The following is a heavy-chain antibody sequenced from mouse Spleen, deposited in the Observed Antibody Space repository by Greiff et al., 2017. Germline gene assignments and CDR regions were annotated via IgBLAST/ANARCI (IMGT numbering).Heavy chain of an antibody. CDR3: AREGYYGSSPAWFAY. CDR1: GFTFSSYA. D-gene: IGHD1-1*01. CDR2: ISSGGSYT. Sequence: EVKLVESGGGLVKPGGSLKLSCAASGFTFSSYAMSWVRQSPEKRLAWVAEISSGGSYTYYPDTVTGRFTISRDNAKNTLYLEMSSLRSEDTAMYYCAREGYYGSSPAWFAYWGQGTLVTVSA. V-gene: IGHV5-9-4*01. J-gene: IGHJ3*01.